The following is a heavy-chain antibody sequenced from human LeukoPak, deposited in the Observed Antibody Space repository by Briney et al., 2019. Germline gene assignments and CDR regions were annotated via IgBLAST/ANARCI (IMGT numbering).Heavy chain of an antibody. V-gene: IGHV4-38-2*02. J-gene: IGHJ4*02. D-gene: IGHD2-8*01. Sequence: SETLSLTCTVSGYSISSGYYWGWIRQPPGKGLEWIGSTYHSGSTSYNPSLKSRVTISVDTSKNPFSLKLSSVTAADTAVYYCARGWSDDGYAGFDYWGQGTLVTVSS. CDR2: TYHSGST. CDR1: GYSISSGYY. CDR3: ARGWSDDGYAGFDY.